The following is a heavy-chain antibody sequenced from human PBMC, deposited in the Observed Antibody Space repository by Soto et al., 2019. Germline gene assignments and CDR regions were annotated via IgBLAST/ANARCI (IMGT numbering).Heavy chain of an antibody. Sequence: SETLSLTCAVSGGSISSSNWWSWVRQPPGKGLEWIGYIYYSGSTYYNPSLKSRVTISVDTPKNQFSLKLSSVTAADTAVYYCAGNTYYDILPSLYYYYYGMDVWGQGTTVTVSS. D-gene: IGHD3-9*01. CDR3: AGNTYYDILPSLYYYYYGMDV. CDR2: IYYSGST. CDR1: GGSISSSNW. V-gene: IGHV4-4*02. J-gene: IGHJ6*02.